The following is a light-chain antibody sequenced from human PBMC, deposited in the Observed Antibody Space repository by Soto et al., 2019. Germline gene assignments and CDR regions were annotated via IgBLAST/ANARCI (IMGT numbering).Light chain of an antibody. Sequence: IVMTQSPATLSVSPGERATLSCRARQSVSSNLAWYQQKPGQAPRLLLCGASTRATGIPARFSGSGSGTEFTLTISSLQSEDFAVYYCQQYNNWPPLTFGGGTKVEIK. CDR1: QSVSSN. V-gene: IGKV3-15*01. J-gene: IGKJ4*01. CDR3: QQYNNWPPLT. CDR2: GAS.